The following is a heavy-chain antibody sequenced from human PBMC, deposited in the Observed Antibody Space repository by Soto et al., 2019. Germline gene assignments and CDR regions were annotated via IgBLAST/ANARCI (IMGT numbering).Heavy chain of an antibody. Sequence: QLQLQESGPGLVKPSATLSLTCTVSGGSISSSSYYWGWIRQPPGKGLEWIGSIYYSGSTYYNPSLKSRVTISVDTSKNQFSLKLSSVTAADTDVYYCARDSSSRGEFDYWGQGTLVTGSS. D-gene: IGHD6-6*01. CDR1: GGSISSSSYY. CDR2: IYYSGST. V-gene: IGHV4-39*01. CDR3: ARDSSSRGEFDY. J-gene: IGHJ4*02.